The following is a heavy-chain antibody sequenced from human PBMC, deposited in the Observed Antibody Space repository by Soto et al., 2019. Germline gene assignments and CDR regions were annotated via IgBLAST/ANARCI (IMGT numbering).Heavy chain of an antibody. Sequence: QVQLQESGPGLVKTSQTLSLTCTVSGGSISSGGYYWSWIRQHPGKGLEWIGYIYYSGSTYYNPSLKSRVTISVDTSKNQFSLKLSSVTAADTAVYYCARNPRGPYCTNGVCWFDPWGQGTLVTVSS. J-gene: IGHJ5*02. D-gene: IGHD2-8*01. CDR3: ARNPRGPYCTNGVCWFDP. CDR1: GGSISSGGYY. V-gene: IGHV4-31*03. CDR2: IYYSGST.